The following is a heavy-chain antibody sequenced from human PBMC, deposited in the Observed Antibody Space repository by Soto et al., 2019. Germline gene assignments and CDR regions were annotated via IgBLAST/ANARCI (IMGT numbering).Heavy chain of an antibody. CDR3: EKFLPATGTGY. Sequence: EVQLLESGGGLVQPGGSLRLSCTASGFTFSNYGMGWVRQDPGKGLEWVSSISGSGGSTYYADSVRGRFTISRDNSKNTLYLQMNSLRAEDTAVDYCEKFLPATGTGYWGQGTLVNVSS. J-gene: IGHJ4*02. CDR1: GFTFSNYG. CDR2: ISGSGGST. V-gene: IGHV3-23*01. D-gene: IGHD1-1*01.